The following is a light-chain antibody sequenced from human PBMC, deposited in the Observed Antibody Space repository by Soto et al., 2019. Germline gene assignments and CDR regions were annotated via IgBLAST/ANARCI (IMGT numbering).Light chain of an antibody. J-gene: IGKJ2*01. V-gene: IGKV3-15*01. CDR2: DTS. CDR1: QSVSIK. CDR3: QQYNLRPPYT. Sequence: EIVLTQSPATLSVSPGERVTHSCRASQSVSIKLAWYQQKPGQAPRLLISDTSTRATGIPARFSGSGFATDFTLTISSLQSEDFAVYYCQQYNLRPPYTFGQGTKLEIK.